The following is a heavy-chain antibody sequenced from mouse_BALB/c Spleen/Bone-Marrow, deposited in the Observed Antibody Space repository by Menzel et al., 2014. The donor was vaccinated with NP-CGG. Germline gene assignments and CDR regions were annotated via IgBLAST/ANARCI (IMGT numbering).Heavy chain of an antibody. CDR3: ARRWLPYAMDY. CDR1: GYTFTSYI. J-gene: IGHJ4*01. V-gene: IGHV1-14*01. D-gene: IGHD2-3*01. Sequence: VQLQQSGPELVKPGASVKMSCRASGYTFTSYIMHWVKQKPGQGLEWFGYINPYNDGTKYNEKFKGKATLTSDKSSSTAYMELSSLTSEDSAVYYCARRWLPYAMDYWGQGTSVTVSS. CDR2: INPYNDGT.